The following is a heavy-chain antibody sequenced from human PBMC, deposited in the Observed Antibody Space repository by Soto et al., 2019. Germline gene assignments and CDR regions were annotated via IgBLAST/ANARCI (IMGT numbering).Heavy chain of an antibody. CDR2: ISYDGSKK. V-gene: IGHV3-30-3*01. Sequence: PGWSLRLSCAASGFTFSSLGMDWVRQAPGKGLEWVALISYDGSKKYYADSVKGRFTISRDNAKNSLYLQMNSLRAEDTAVYYCARAPRGNYGYPSYFDYWGQGTLVTVSS. CDR1: GFTFSSLG. CDR3: ARAPRGNYGYPSYFDY. J-gene: IGHJ4*02. D-gene: IGHD3-10*01.